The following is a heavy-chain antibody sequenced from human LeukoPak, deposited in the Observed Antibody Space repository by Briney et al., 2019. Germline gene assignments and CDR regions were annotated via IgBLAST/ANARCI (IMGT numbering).Heavy chain of an antibody. CDR2: IHYSGST. D-gene: IGHD1-1*01. Sequence: SETLSLTCTVSGGSISSYYWNWIRQAPGKGLEWIGYIHYSGSTNHNSSLKSRVTISVDTSKNQFSLKLSSVTAADTAVYYCARDGNWYYFDYWGQGTLVTVSS. V-gene: IGHV4-59*12. CDR1: GGSISSYY. CDR3: ARDGNWYYFDY. J-gene: IGHJ4*02.